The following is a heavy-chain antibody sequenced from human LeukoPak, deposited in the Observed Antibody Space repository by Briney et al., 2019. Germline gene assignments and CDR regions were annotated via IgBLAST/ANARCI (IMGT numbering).Heavy chain of an antibody. CDR3: ARGPYDILTGYYVLFDY. D-gene: IGHD3-9*01. CDR1: GYTFTGYY. Sequence: ASVKVSCKASGYTFTGYYMHWVRQAPGQGLEWMGWINPNSGGTNYAQKLQGRVTMTRDTSISTAYMELSRLRSDDTAVYYCARGPYDILTGYYVLFDYWGQGTLVTVSS. V-gene: IGHV1-2*02. CDR2: INPNSGGT. J-gene: IGHJ4*02.